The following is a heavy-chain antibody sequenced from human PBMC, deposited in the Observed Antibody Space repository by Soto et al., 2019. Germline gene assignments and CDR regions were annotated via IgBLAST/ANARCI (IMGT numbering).Heavy chain of an antibody. CDR3: ARADARGYCSGGSCLSTAH. D-gene: IGHD2-15*01. J-gene: IGHJ4*02. CDR2: IYHSGST. Sequence: PSETLSLTCTVSGGSISSSNWWSWVRQPPGKGLEWIGEIYHSGSTNYNPSLKSRVTISVDKSKNQFSLKLSSVTAADTAVYYCARADARGYCSGGSCLSTAHWGQGTLVTVSS. V-gene: IGHV4-4*02. CDR1: GGSISSSNW.